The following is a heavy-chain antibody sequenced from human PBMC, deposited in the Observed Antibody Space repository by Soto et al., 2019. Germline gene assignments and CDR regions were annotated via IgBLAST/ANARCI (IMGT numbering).Heavy chain of an antibody. Sequence: EVQLVESGGDLVQPGVSLRLSCAVSGLIVTNVWINWVRQAPGKGLEWVGRIKSRTAGGTTDYAAPVKDRFSISRDESKNTVYLQMNSLKTEDTAVYFCGWGANQYYESWCQGTRVIVSS. CDR3: GWGANQYYES. J-gene: IGHJ4*02. CDR2: IKSRTAGGTT. D-gene: IGHD3-16*01. V-gene: IGHV3-15*07. CDR1: GLIVTNVW.